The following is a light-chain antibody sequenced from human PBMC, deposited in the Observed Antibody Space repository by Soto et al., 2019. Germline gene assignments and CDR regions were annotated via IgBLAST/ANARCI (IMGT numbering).Light chain of an antibody. CDR3: QSYDSGLSGVVI. V-gene: IGLV1-40*01. CDR2: ANT. CDR1: SSNIGAGYD. J-gene: IGLJ2*01. Sequence: QSVLTQPTSVSGAPGQRVTISCSGSSSNIGAGYDVHWYQQLPGTAPKLLIYANTNRPAGVPDRFSGSKSGTSASLAITGLQAEDEADYYCQSYDSGLSGVVIFGGGTKVTVL.